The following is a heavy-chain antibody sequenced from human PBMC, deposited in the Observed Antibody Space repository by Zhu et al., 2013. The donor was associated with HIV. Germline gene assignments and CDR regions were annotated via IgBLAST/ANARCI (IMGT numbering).Heavy chain of an antibody. V-gene: IGHV1-2*02. CDR3: ARGGKGGSESYGLDV. Sequence: QVQLVQSGAEVEKPGALVKVSCKASGYTFTGHYMYWVRQAPGQGLEWMGWINPNSGGTNYAQKFQGRVTMTRDTSISTAYMELSRLRSDDTVVYYCARGGKGGSESYGLDVWGQGTTVTVSS. CDR1: GYTFTGHY. D-gene: IGHD3-10*01. CDR2: INPNSGGT. J-gene: IGHJ6*02.